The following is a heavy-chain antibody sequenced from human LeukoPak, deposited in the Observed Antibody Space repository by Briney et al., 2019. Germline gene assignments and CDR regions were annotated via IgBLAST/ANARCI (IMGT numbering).Heavy chain of an antibody. D-gene: IGHD7-27*01. CDR3: ASRKLGNDY. J-gene: IGHJ4*02. V-gene: IGHV4-59*01. CDR1: GGSINGYY. CDR2: IYHTGST. Sequence: PSETLSLTCTVSGGSINGYYWSWIRQSPGKGLEWIGYIYHTGSTSYSPSLKSRVTISADTSQNQFSLKLSSVTAADTAVYYCASRKLGNDYWGQGTLVTVSS.